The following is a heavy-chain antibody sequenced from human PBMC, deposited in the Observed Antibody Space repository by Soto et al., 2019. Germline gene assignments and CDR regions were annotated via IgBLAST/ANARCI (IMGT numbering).Heavy chain of an antibody. J-gene: IGHJ4*02. CDR2: LSGGGSTT. V-gene: IGHV3-23*01. CDR3: AKGPEYDILTGCDY. D-gene: IGHD3-9*01. Sequence: EVQLLESGGGFVQPGASLRLSCAASGFTFSLSAMSWVRQAPGRGLDWISSLSGGGSTTDYADSVKGRFTISRDNSKNTEHLQMNSLRAEDTAVYYCAKGPEYDILTGCDYCGQGALVTVSS. CDR1: GFTFSLSA.